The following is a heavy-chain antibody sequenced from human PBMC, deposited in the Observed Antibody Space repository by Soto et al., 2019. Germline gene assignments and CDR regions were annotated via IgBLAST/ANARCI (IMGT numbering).Heavy chain of an antibody. Sequence: GGSLRLSCAASGFTFRSFTMNWVRQAPGKGLEWVSTISSNSAYIYYTDALRGCFTISRDNAKNSLHLQMNSLRAEDTAVYYCTRDASRDSSARGWFDPWGPGTLVTAPQ. V-gene: IGHV3-21*01. CDR3: TRDASRDSSARGWFDP. J-gene: IGHJ5*02. CDR1: GFTFRSFT. CDR2: ISSNSAYI. D-gene: IGHD6-13*01.